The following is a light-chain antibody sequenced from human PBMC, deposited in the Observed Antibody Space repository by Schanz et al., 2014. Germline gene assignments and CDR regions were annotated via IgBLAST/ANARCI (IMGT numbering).Light chain of an antibody. CDR3: QQANSFPPT. J-gene: IGKJ4*01. Sequence: DIQMTQSPSSLSASVGDRVTITCRASQSISSWLAWYQQKPGKAPKFLIYAASSLQSGVPSRFSGSGSGTDFTLIISSLQPEDFATYSCQQANSFPPTFGGGTKVEIK. CDR2: AAS. CDR1: QSISSW. V-gene: IGKV1-12*01.